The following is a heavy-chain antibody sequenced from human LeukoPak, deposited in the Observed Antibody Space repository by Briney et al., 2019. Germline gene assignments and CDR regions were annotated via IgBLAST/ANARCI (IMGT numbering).Heavy chain of an antibody. D-gene: IGHD3-10*01. J-gene: IGHJ3*02. CDR3: ARHPRVTMVRVRFDI. V-gene: IGHV4-59*08. CDR1: GGSISDYY. Sequence: PSETLSLTCTVSGGSISDYYWSWIRQPPGKGLQWIGYISDSGSGNNNPSLKSRVTVLLDTSKKQFSLKLRSVTAADTAVYYCARHPRVTMVRVRFDIWGQGTMVTVSS. CDR2: ISDSGSG.